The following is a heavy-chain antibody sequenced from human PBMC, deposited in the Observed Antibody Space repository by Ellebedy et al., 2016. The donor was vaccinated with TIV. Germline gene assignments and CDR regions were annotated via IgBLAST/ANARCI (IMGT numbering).Heavy chain of an antibody. CDR2: IYYSGST. J-gene: IGHJ1*01. V-gene: IGHV4-59*08. Sequence: MPSETLSLTCTVSGGSISRYYWSWIRQPPGKGLEWIGYIYYSGSTHYNPSLKSGVTISVDTSKNQFSLKLSSVTAADTAVYYCARQGDLAEYFQHWGQGTLVTVSS. D-gene: IGHD2-21*02. CDR3: ARQGDLAEYFQH. CDR1: GGSISRYY.